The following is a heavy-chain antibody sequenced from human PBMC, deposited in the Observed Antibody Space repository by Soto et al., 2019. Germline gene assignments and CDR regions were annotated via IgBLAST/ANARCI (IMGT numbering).Heavy chain of an antibody. J-gene: IGHJ4*02. D-gene: IGHD6-13*01. CDR3: ARVLTAASLDY. CDR2: ISAYNGNT. V-gene: IGHV1-18*01. Sequence: QVQLVQSGAEVTKPGASVKVSCQSSGYTFTSYGISWVRQSPGQGLEWLEWISAYNGNTNYAQKLQGRVTMSTDTNTSTAKMELSGLRSDDTAVYYCARVLTAASLDYWGQGTLVTVSS. CDR1: GYTFTSYG.